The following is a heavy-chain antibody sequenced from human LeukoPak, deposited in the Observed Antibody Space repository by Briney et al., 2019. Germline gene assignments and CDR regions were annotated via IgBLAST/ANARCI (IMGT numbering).Heavy chain of an antibody. J-gene: IGHJ4*02. CDR3: ARAVPLARGVNYYDY. Sequence: PGGSLRLSCAASGFTFSSSDMHRVRQATGKGLEWVSAIGTTGDTYYPGSVKGRFTISRENARNSLYLQMNSLRVGDTAVYYCARAVPLARGVNYYDYWGQGTLVTVSS. V-gene: IGHV3-13*01. CDR2: IGTTGDT. D-gene: IGHD3-10*01. CDR1: GFTFSSSD.